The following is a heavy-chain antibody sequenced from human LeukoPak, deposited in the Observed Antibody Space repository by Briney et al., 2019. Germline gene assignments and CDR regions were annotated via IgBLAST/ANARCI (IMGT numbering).Heavy chain of an antibody. CDR3: AKDFRIGYSAHFDY. V-gene: IGHV3-23*01. D-gene: IGHD2-21*01. Sequence: GGSLRLSCAASGFTFSSYAMSWVRQAPGKGLEWVSAISGSGGSTYYADSVKGRFTISRDNSKNTLYLQMNSLRGEDTAVYYCAKDFRIGYSAHFDYWGQGALVTVSS. J-gene: IGHJ4*02. CDR1: GFTFSSYA. CDR2: ISGSGGST.